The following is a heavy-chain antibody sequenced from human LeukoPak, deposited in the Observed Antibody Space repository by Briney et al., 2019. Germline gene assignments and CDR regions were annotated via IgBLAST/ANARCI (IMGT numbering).Heavy chain of an antibody. D-gene: IGHD5-24*01. CDR2: ISYDGSNK. CDR1: GFTFSSYA. CDR3: ARDRVEMATIWAFDY. Sequence: GVLRLSCAASGFTFSSYAMHWVRQAPGKGLEWVAGISYDGSNKYYADSVKGRFTISRDNSKNPLYLQMNSLRAEDTAVYYCARDRVEMATIWAFDYWGQGTLVTVSS. V-gene: IGHV3-30*04. J-gene: IGHJ4*02.